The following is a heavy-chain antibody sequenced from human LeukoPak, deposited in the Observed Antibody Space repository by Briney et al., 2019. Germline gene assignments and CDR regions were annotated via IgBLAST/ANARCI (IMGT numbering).Heavy chain of an antibody. V-gene: IGHV3-7*01. CDR3: ARVSKYCSGGRCYDFDS. CDR1: GFTFRSYW. D-gene: IGHD2-15*01. J-gene: IGHJ4*02. Sequence: PGGSLRLSCAASGFTFRSYWMSWVRQAPGKGLEWVANIKQDGSEKYYVDSVKGRFTISRDNAKNSLYLQMNSLRAEDTAVYYCARVSKYCSGGRCYDFDSWGQGTLVTVSS. CDR2: IKQDGSEK.